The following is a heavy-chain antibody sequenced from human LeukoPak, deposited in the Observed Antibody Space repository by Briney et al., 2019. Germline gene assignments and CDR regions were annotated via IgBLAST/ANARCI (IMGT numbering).Heavy chain of an antibody. CDR1: EFTLSNYW. D-gene: IGHD3-22*01. Sequence: GGSLRLSCAASEFTLSNYWMSWVRQAPGKGLEWVANIKQDGSAKYYVDSVKGRFTISRDNAKNSLYLQMNSLRADDTAVYYCARAPYDSSGPDAFDIWGQGTMVTVSS. V-gene: IGHV3-7*01. CDR2: IKQDGSAK. J-gene: IGHJ3*02. CDR3: ARAPYDSSGPDAFDI.